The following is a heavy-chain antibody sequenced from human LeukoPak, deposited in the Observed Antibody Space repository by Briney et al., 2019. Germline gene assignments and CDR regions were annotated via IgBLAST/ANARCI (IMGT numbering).Heavy chain of an antibody. J-gene: IGHJ4*02. D-gene: IGHD4-4*01. CDR3: SSIPTYEEGYNNDY. Sequence: SETLSLTCTVSGGSISSYYWSWIRQPPGKGLEWIGYIYYSGSTNYNPSLKSRVTISVDTSKNQFSLKLSSVTAADTAVYYCSSIPTYEEGYNNDYWGQGTLVSVSS. CDR2: IYYSGST. CDR1: GGSISSYY. V-gene: IGHV4-59*08.